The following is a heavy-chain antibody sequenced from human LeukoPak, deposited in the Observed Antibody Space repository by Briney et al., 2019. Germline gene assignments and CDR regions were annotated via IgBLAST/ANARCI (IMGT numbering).Heavy chain of an antibody. J-gene: IGHJ4*02. CDR3: AKDEGTGGGAFDY. V-gene: IGHV3-23*01. CDR1: GFTFSSFA. CDR2: FSGSGESA. D-gene: IGHD1-1*01. Sequence: GGSLRLSCTASGFTFSSFAMSWVRQAPGKGLQWVSGFSGSGESAYYADSVKGRLTVSRDSSKNTLYLQMNSLRAEDTAIYYCAKDEGTGGGAFDYWGQGILVTVSS.